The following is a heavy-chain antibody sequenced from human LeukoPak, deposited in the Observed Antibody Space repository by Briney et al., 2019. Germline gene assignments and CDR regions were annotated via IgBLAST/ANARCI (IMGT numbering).Heavy chain of an antibody. J-gene: IGHJ4*02. CDR1: GFTFSSYA. V-gene: IGHV3-30*04. Sequence: PGGSLRLSCAASGFTFSSYAMHWVRQAPGKGLEWVAVISYDGSNKYYADSVKGRFTISRDNSKNTLYLQMNSLRAEDTAVYYCAKLYYYDSSGYFYWGQGTLVTVSS. D-gene: IGHD3-22*01. CDR3: AKLYYYDSSGYFY. CDR2: ISYDGSNK.